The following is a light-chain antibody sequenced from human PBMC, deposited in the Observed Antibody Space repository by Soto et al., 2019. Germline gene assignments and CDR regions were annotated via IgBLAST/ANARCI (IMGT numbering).Light chain of an antibody. V-gene: IGKV3-20*01. J-gene: IGKJ1*01. CDR1: QTISSNH. CDR2: GTS. Sequence: EIVLTQSPGTLSVSPGERATLSCRASQTISSNHLAWYQQKPGQAPSLLIYGTSSRATGIPDRFSGSGSGTDFTLTITRLESEDSAIYDCQQYVSWTFGQGTKVEIK. CDR3: QQYVSWT.